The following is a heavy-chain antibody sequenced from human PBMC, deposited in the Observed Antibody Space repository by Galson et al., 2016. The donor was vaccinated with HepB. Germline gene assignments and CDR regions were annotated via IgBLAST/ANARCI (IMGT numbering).Heavy chain of an antibody. CDR2: IYYSGST. V-gene: IGHV4-39*01. Sequence: IRQPPGKGLEWIGSIYYSGSTYYNPSLKSRVTVSVDTSKNQFSLKLSSVTAADTAVYSCARISVYINVVRGVKYYYYMDVWGKGTAVTVSS. D-gene: IGHD3-10*01. J-gene: IGHJ6*03. CDR3: ARISVYINVVRGVKYYYYMDV.